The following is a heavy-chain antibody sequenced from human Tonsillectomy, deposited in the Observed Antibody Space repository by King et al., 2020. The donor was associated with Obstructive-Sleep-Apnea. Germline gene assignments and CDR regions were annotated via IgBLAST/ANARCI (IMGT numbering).Heavy chain of an antibody. J-gene: IGHJ4*02. CDR2: INHSGST. CDR3: ARFAAVAGDFDY. D-gene: IGHD6-19*01. V-gene: IGHV4-4*02. CDR1: GGSISRGNW. Sequence: QLQESGPGLVKPSGTLSLTCAVSGGSISRGNWWSWVRQPPGKGLGWFGEINHSGSTNYNPSLKRRVTRSDDKSKNPFSLKLGSVTAADTAVYYCARFAAVAGDFDYWGQGTLVTVSS.